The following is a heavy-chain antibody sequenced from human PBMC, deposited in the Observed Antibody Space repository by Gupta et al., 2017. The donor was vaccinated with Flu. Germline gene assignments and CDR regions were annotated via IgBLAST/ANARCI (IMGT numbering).Heavy chain of an antibody. V-gene: IGHV1-3*01. Sequence: QVQLVQSGAEVKKPGASVTVSCRASGYTFTGYAIHWVRQAPGQRLEWLGWINAGNGNTKYSQRCQGRVSFTRDTSASAVYMELSSLRSEDTALYYCARAADSTGWYETFNYWGQGTLVTVSS. CDR3: ARAADSTGWYETFNY. J-gene: IGHJ4*02. D-gene: IGHD6-19*01. CDR1: GYTFTGYA. CDR2: INAGNGNT.